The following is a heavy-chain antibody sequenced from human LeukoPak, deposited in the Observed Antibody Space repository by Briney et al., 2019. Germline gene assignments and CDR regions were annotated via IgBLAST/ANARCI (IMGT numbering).Heavy chain of an antibody. Sequence: GASVKVSCKASGYTFTSYGISWVRQAPGQGLEWMGWISAYNGNTNYAQKLQGRVTMTTDTSTSTAYMELRSLRSDDTAVYYCARVSVVVVPAAIHGGGNWFDPWGQGTLVTVSS. CDR3: ARVSVVVVPAAIHGGGNWFDP. D-gene: IGHD2-2*02. J-gene: IGHJ5*02. V-gene: IGHV1-18*01. CDR1: GYTFTSYG. CDR2: ISAYNGNT.